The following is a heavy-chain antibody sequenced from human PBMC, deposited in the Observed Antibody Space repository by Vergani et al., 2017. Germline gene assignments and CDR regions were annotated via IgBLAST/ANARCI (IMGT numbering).Heavy chain of an antibody. CDR1: GGSISSNY. D-gene: IGHD1-1*01. V-gene: IGHV4-59*01. CDR3: ARANWNDEGYFDY. J-gene: IGHJ4*02. CDR2: MYYSGRI. Sequence: QVQLQESGPGLVKPSETLSLICTVSGGSISSNYWSWTRQPPGNGLEWIGYMYYSGRINYNPALKSRVTISVDMSKNQLSLQLSSVTAADTAVYYCARANWNDEGYFDYWGQGTLVTVSS.